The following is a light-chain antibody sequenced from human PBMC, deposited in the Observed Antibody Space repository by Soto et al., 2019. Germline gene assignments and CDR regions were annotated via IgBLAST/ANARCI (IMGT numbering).Light chain of an antibody. CDR3: AAWDDSLNGRGV. J-gene: IGLJ3*02. Sequence: QSVLTQPPSASGTPGQRVTISCSGSTSNIGNNVVNWYQQRPGTAPKLLISTNNQRPSGVPDRFSGSKSGTSASLTITGLQSDDEADYYCAAWDDSLNGRGVFGGGIKLTVL. CDR2: TNN. V-gene: IGLV1-44*01. CDR1: TSNIGNNV.